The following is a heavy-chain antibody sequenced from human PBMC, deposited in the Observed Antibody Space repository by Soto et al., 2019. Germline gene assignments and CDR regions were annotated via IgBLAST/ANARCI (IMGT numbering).Heavy chain of an antibody. D-gene: IGHD2-15*01. J-gene: IGHJ6*02. CDR1: GDTFSSYA. V-gene: IGHV1-69*06. Sequence: SVKVSCKASGDTFSSYAISWVRQAPGQGLEWMGGIIPIFGTANYAQKFQGRVTITADKSTSTAYVELSSLRSEDTAVYYCARCLGLSVVVAIGQYGMDVWGQGTTVTVSS. CDR3: ARCLGLSVVVAIGQYGMDV. CDR2: IIPIFGTA.